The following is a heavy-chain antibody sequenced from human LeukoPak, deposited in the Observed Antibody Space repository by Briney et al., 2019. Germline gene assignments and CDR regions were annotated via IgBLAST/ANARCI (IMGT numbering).Heavy chain of an antibody. CDR3: ARARYYYDSSGYYFDY. V-gene: IGHV3-73*01. CDR1: GFTFSGST. J-gene: IGHJ4*02. CDR2: IRSKANNYAT. Sequence: GGSLKLSCAASGFTFSGSTMDWVRQASGKGLEWVGRIRSKANNYATVYTASVKGRFTISRDDSKNTAYLQMNSLRDEDTAVYLCARARYYYDSSGYYFDYWGQGTLVTVSS. D-gene: IGHD3-22*01.